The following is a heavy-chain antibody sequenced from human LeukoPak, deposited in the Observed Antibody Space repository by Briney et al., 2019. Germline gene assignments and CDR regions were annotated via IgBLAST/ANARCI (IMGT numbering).Heavy chain of an antibody. CDR2: ISYDGSNK. V-gene: IGHV3-30-3*01. CDR3: ARERGGYHDY. CDR1: GFTFSSYA. Sequence: GGSLRLYCAASGFTFSSYAMHWVRQAPGKGLEWVAVISYDGSNKYYADSVKGRFTISRDNSKNTLYLQMNSLRAEDTAVYYCARERGGYHDYWGQGTLVTVSS. D-gene: IGHD5-12*01. J-gene: IGHJ4*02.